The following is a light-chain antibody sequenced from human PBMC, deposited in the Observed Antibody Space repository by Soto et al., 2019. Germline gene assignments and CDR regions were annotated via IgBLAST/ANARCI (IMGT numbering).Light chain of an antibody. Sequence: QSALTQPASVSGSPGQSVTISCTGTSSDVGGYNYVSWYQQHPGKAPKFMIYDVSNRPSGVSTRFSGSKSGNTASLTISGLQAEDEADYYCSSYTTGSTPVVFGGGTKLTAL. V-gene: IGLV2-14*01. J-gene: IGLJ2*01. CDR3: SSYTTGSTPVV. CDR2: DVS. CDR1: SSDVGGYNY.